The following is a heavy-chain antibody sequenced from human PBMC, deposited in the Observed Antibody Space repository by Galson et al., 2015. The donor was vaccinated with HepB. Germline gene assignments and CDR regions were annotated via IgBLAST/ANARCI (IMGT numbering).Heavy chain of an antibody. CDR3: ATYLGSTGFDF. CDR1: GYNLIELS. V-gene: IGHV1-24*01. D-gene: IGHD3-9*01. Sequence: SVKVSCKVSGYNLIELSIHWVRQAPGKGLEWMGNLVPENGDTLLAQKFEGRVRMTEVTSSDTTYMELSSLRSEDTGVYFCATYLGSTGFDFWGQGTMVTVSS. CDR2: LVPENGDT. J-gene: IGHJ3*01.